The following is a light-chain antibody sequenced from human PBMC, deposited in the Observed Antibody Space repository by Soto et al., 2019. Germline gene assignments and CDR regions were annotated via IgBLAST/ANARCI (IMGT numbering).Light chain of an antibody. CDR1: SSDVGGYNY. Sequence: QSALTQPASVSGSPGQSITISCSGTSSDVGGYNYVSWYQHHPGTAPKLMIYEVTYRPSGVSNRFSGFKSGNTASLTISGLQAEDEADYYCSSYTSTNTVVFGGGTKLTVL. V-gene: IGLV2-14*01. J-gene: IGLJ2*01. CDR3: SSYTSTNTVV. CDR2: EVT.